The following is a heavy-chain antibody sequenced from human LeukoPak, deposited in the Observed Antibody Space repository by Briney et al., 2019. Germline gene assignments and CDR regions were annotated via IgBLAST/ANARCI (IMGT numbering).Heavy chain of an antibody. D-gene: IGHD2-2*01. Sequence: ASVKVSCKASGGTFSSYAISWVRQAPGQGLEWMGGIIPIFGTANYAQKSQGRVTITADESTSTAYMELSSLRSEDTAVYYCARRSPAAIPGEVNWFDPWGQGTLVTVSS. CDR1: GGTFSSYA. J-gene: IGHJ5*02. V-gene: IGHV1-69*01. CDR2: IIPIFGTA. CDR3: ARRSPAAIPGEVNWFDP.